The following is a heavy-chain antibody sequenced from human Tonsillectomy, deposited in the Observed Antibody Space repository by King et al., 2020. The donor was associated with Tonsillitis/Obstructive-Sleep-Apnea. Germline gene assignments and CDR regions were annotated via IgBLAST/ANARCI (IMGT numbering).Heavy chain of an antibody. CDR1: GVTFSSYA. CDR2: ISGSGGST. CDR3: ALTKGDQLLPIDY. D-gene: IGHD2-2*01. J-gene: IGHJ4*02. V-gene: IGHV3-23*04. Sequence: VQLVESGGGLVQPGGSLRLSCVVSGVTFSSYAMSWVRQAPGKGLEWVSVISGSGGSTYYADSVKGRFTVSRDNSRNTLYLEMNSLRAEDTAVYYCALTKGDQLLPIDYWGQGTLVTVP.